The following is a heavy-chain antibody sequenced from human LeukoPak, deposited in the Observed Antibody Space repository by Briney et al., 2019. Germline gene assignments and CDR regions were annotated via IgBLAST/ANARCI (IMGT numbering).Heavy chain of an antibody. D-gene: IGHD6-13*01. V-gene: IGHV3-30*18. CDR2: ISYDGSNK. J-gene: IGHJ5*02. CDR1: GFTFSSYG. Sequence: GGSLRLSCAASGFTFSSYGMHWVRQAPGKGLEWVAVISYDGSNKYYADSVKGRFTISRDNSKNTLYLQMNSLRAEDTAVYYCAKDLYKSSSGQWFDPWGQGTLVTVSS. CDR3: AKDLYKSSSGQWFDP.